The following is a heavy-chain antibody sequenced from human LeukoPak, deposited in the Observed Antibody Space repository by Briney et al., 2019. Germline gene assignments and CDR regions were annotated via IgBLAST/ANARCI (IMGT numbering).Heavy chain of an antibody. CDR3: AREVGSGSSNWFDP. V-gene: IGHV1-69*01. J-gene: IGHJ5*02. Sequence: SVKVSCKASGGTFSSYAISWVRQARGQGLEWMGGIIPIFGTANYAQKFQGRVTITADESTSTAYMELSSLRSEDTAVYYCAREVGSGSSNWFDPWGQGTLVTVSS. CDR2: IIPIFGTA. D-gene: IGHD3-10*01. CDR1: GGTFSSYA.